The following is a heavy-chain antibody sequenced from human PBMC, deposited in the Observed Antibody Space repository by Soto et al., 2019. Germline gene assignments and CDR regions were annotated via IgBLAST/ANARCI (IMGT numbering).Heavy chain of an antibody. CDR2: IYYSGST. CDR1: GGSISSSSYY. J-gene: IGHJ4*02. Sequence: QLQLQESGPGLVKPSETLSLTCTVSGGSISSSSYYWGWIRQPPGKGLEWIGSIYYSGSTYYNPSLKPRVTISVDTSKTQFSLQLSSVTAADTAVYYCARHTPAISISDHWGQGTLVTVSS. D-gene: IGHD2-15*01. V-gene: IGHV4-39*01. CDR3: ARHTPAISISDH.